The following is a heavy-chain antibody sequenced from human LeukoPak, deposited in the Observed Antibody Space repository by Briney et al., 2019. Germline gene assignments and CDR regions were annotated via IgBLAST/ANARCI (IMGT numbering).Heavy chain of an antibody. V-gene: IGHV3-7*01. CDR3: ARAGSFWHYVY. J-gene: IGHJ4*02. Sequence: GGSLRLSCAASGFTFSGFWMSWVRQTPGKGLEWAANIKQDGSEKYYVDSVKGRFIISRDNAKNSLSLQMNGLRVEDTAVYYCARAGSFWHYVYWGQGTLVTVSS. D-gene: IGHD1-7*01. CDR1: GFTFSGFW. CDR2: IKQDGSEK.